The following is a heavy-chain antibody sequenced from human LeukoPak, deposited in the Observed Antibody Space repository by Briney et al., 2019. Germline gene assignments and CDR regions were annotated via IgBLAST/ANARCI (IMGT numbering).Heavy chain of an antibody. CDR3: ARQRGSGSYRDDY. J-gene: IGHJ4*02. V-gene: IGHV3-74*01. Sequence: GSLRLSCAASGFTFSSHWMHWVRQAPGKGLVWVSRINSDGSTTTYADSVKGRFTISRDNANNTLYLQMNSLRAEDTAVYYCARQRGSGSYRDDYWGQGTLVTVSS. CDR2: INSDGSTT. D-gene: IGHD1-26*01. CDR1: GFTFSSHW.